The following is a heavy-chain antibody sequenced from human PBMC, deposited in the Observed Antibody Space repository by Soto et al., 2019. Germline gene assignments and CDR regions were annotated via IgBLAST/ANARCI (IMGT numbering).Heavy chain of an antibody. CDR1: GGSISSGGYY. Sequence: QVQLQESGPGLVKPSQTLSLTCTVSGGSISSGGYYWSWIRQHPGKGLEWIGYIYYSGSTYYNPSLKSRVTISVDTSKNQFSLKLSSVPAADTAVYYCARSEDIVVVPAAMWYFDLWGRGTLVTVSS. CDR3: ARSEDIVVVPAAMWYFDL. V-gene: IGHV4-31*03. D-gene: IGHD2-2*01. J-gene: IGHJ2*01. CDR2: IYYSGST.